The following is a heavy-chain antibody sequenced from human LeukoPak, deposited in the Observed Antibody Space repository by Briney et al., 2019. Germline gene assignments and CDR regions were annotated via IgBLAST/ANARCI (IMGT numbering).Heavy chain of an antibody. D-gene: IGHD6-13*01. CDR3: ARADYSSTWSHDYYYMDV. CDR2: IYHSGST. V-gene: IGHV4-39*07. Sequence: SETLSLTCTVSGGSISSSSYYWGWIRQPPEKGLEWIGSIYHSGSTYYNPSLKSRVTISVDTSKNQFSLKLSSVTAADTAVYYCARADYSSTWSHDYYYMDVWGKGTTVTVSS. J-gene: IGHJ6*03. CDR1: GGSISSSSYY.